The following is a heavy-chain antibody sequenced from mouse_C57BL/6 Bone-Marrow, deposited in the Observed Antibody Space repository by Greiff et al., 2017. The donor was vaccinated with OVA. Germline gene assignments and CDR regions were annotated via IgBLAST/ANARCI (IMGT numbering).Heavy chain of an antibody. D-gene: IGHD2-4*01. CDR2: ISYDGSN. V-gene: IGHV3-6*01. CDR3: ARDDYGWFAY. CDR1: GYSITSGYY. J-gene: IGHJ3*01. Sequence: EVKLVESGPGLVKPSQSLSLTCSVTGYSITSGYYWNWIRQFPGNKLEWMGYISYDGSNNYNPSLKNRISITRDTSKNQFFLKLNSVTTEDTATYYCARDDYGWFAYWGQGTLVTVSA.